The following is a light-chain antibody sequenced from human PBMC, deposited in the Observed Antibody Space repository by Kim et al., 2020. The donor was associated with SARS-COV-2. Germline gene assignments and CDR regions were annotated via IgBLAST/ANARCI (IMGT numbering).Light chain of an antibody. CDR1: SNDVGAYDH. Sequence: GQTITISCPGSSNDVGAYDHVSWYQQHPDKVPKLLIFNVNGRPSGVSSRFSGSKSGNTASLTISDLQTEDEADYYCSSYATSTTWVFGGGTQLTVL. J-gene: IGLJ3*02. V-gene: IGLV2-14*04. CDR3: SSYATSTTWV. CDR2: NVN.